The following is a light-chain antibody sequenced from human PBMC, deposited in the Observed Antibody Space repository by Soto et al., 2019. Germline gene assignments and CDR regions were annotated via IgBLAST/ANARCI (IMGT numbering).Light chain of an antibody. Sequence: EIVLTQSPSKLSVSKRGRATLYCRASQSISDTLAWYQQKPGQAPRLLIHGASTRATGFPARFSGSGSGTDFTLTISSLQSEDFAVYYCQQYNKWPWTFGQGTKVDIK. J-gene: IGKJ1*01. CDR3: QQYNKWPWT. CDR1: QSISDT. CDR2: GAS. V-gene: IGKV3-15*01.